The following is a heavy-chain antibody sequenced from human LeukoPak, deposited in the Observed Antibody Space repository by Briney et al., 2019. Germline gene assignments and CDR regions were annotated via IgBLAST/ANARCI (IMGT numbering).Heavy chain of an antibody. CDR3: AKGAYDYVEIAYFDY. D-gene: IGHD5-12*01. CDR2: IIASSGAT. V-gene: IGHV3-23*01. J-gene: IGHJ4*02. Sequence: GGSLRLSCATSGFRFSNYAMNWVRQAPGKGLEWVSLIIASSGATFYADSVKGRFTISRDTSKNTLYLQMNSPRDEDTAVYYCAKGAYDYVEIAYFDYWGQGTLVTVSS. CDR1: GFRFSNYA.